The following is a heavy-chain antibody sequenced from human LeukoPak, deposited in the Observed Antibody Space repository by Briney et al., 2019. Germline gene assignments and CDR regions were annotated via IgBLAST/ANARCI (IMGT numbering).Heavy chain of an antibody. CDR2: ISADGGST. V-gene: IGHV3-23*01. D-gene: IGHD4-17*01. CDR3: AKGVSGDYGGCLEY. Sequence: GGSLRLSCAASGFTFTTYAMTWVRQAPGKGLECVSAISADGGSTYYADSVMGRFAISRDNSKNTLYLQMNSLRAEDTAVYYCAKGVSGDYGGCLEYWGQGTLVTVSS. J-gene: IGHJ4*02. CDR1: GFTFTTYA.